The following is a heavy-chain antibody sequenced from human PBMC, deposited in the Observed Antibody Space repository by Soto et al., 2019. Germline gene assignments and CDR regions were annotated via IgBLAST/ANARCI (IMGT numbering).Heavy chain of an antibody. CDR3: ARSVFP. V-gene: IGHV4-31*03. CDR2: IYYSGFT. Sequence: QVQLQESGPGLVKPSQTLSLTCTVSGGSITSGGYYWSWIRQHPGKGLEWIAYIYYSGFTDYNPSLKCRVTVSVDTSKHQFSQKLSSVTAADTAVYYCARSVFPWGQGTLVTVSS. CDR1: GGSITSGGYY. J-gene: IGHJ5*02.